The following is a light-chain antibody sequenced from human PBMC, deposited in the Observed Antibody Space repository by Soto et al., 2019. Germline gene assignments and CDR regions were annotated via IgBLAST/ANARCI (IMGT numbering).Light chain of an antibody. CDR3: QVWDSSSDPLYV. Sequence: SYELTQPPSVSVAPGQTARITCGGNNIGSKSVHWYQQKPGQAPVLVVYDDSDRPSGIPGRFSGSNSGNTATLTISRVEAGDEADYYCQVWDSSSDPLYVFGTGTQLTVL. CDR1: NIGSKS. V-gene: IGLV3-21*02. J-gene: IGLJ1*01. CDR2: DDS.